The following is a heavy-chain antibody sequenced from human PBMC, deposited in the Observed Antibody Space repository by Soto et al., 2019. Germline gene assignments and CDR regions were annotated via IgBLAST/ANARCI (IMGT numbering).Heavy chain of an antibody. D-gene: IGHD3-3*01. V-gene: IGHV3-23*01. Sequence: GGSLRLSCAASGFTFSSYAMSWVRQAPGKGLEWVSAISGSGGSTYYADSVKGRFTISRDNSKNTLYLQMNSLRAEDTAVYYCAMYYDFWSGGPPRDYWGQGTLVTVSS. J-gene: IGHJ4*02. CDR3: AMYYDFWSGGPPRDY. CDR2: ISGSGGST. CDR1: GFTFSSYA.